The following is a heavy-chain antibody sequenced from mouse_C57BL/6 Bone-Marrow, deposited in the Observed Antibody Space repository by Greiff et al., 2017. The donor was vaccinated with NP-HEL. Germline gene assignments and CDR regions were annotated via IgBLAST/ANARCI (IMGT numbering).Heavy chain of an antibody. V-gene: IGHV1-15*01. CDR1: GYTFTDYE. D-gene: IGHD1-1*01. CDR2: IDPETGGT. CDR3: TKNYYGSSPHYYAMDY. J-gene: IGHJ4*01. Sequence: VQLQQSGAELVRPGASVTLSCKASGYTFTDYEMHWVKQTPVHGLEWIGAIDPETGGTAYNQKFKGKAILTADKSSSTAYMELRSLTSEDSAVYYCTKNYYGSSPHYYAMDYWGQGTSVTVSS.